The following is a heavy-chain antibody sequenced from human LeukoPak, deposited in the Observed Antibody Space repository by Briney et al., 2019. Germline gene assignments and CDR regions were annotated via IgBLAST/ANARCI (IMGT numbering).Heavy chain of an antibody. J-gene: IGHJ4*02. CDR3: ARKILTGYSSDY. V-gene: IGHV1-46*01. CDR1: GYTFTNSY. CDR2: INPDGGNT. Sequence: ASVKVSCKASGYTFTNSYIHWVRQAPGQVLEWMGLINPDGGNTNYAQNFQGRVTMTRDMSTSTVYMELSRLRSDDTAVYYCARKILTGYSSDYWGQGTLVTVSS. D-gene: IGHD3-9*01.